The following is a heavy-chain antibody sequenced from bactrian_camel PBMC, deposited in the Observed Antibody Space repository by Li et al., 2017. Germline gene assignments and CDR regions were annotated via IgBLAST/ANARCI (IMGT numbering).Heavy chain of an antibody. CDR3: AADRFRRLDCSGVYH. CDR1: GYTSKTKC. V-gene: IGHV3S53*01. Sequence: VQLVESGGGSVQAGGSLRLSCAASGYTSKTKCMGWFRQAPGKQREGVAVIDTDGNTRYADSVKGRFTISKDGVKNTRHLQMNSLKPEDTAMYYCAADRFRRLDCSGVYHRGQGTQVTVS. CDR2: IDTDGNT. J-gene: IGHJ4*01. D-gene: IGHD2*01.